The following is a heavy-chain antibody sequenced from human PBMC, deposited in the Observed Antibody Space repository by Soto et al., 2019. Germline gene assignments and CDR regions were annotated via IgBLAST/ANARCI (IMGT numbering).Heavy chain of an antibody. CDR1: GDSINSGGHY. D-gene: IGHD5-18*01. J-gene: IGHJ6*02. V-gene: IGHV4-31*03. CDR2: IYKTGST. CDR3: ARDRIQFSVDV. Sequence: SETLSLTCSVSGDSINSGGHYWIWIRQHPGKGLEWIGHIYKTGSTDFNPSLKDRLTISIDTSKNQFSLSLRSVTDADTAVYYCARDRIQFSVDVWGQGTTVTVSS.